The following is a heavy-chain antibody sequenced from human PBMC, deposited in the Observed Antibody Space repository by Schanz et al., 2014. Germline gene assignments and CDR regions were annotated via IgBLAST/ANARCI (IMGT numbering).Heavy chain of an antibody. Sequence: EVFLVESGGGSVQPGGSLRLSCAVSGFRFKTYEMNWVRQVRGKGLEWVSSISPSGDTHYLASVKGRFTISRENAKSSLYLQMDHLRVEDTAAYYCAGAAVGFIVDAFDLWGRGTMVIVSS. V-gene: IGHV3-13*01. CDR2: ISPSGDT. J-gene: IGHJ3*01. CDR1: GFRFKTYE. CDR3: AGAAVGFIVDAFDL. D-gene: IGHD6-19*01.